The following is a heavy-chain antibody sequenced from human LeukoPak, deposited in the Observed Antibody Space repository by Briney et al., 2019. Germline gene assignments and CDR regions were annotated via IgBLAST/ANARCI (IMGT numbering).Heavy chain of an antibody. Sequence: ASVKVSCKASGYTFTSYGISWVRQAPGQGLEWMGWISAYNGNTNYAQKLQGRVTMTTDTSTSTAYMELRSLRSDDTAVYYCATDLRAPRSIYYYDSSGYYYYWGQGTLVTVSS. J-gene: IGHJ4*02. D-gene: IGHD3-22*01. CDR1: GYTFTSYG. CDR3: ATDLRAPRSIYYYDSSGYYYY. CDR2: ISAYNGNT. V-gene: IGHV1-18*01.